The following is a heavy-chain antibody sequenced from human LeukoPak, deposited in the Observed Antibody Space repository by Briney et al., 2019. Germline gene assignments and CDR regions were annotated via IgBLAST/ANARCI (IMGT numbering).Heavy chain of an antibody. D-gene: IGHD3-16*01. V-gene: IGHV4-34*01. CDR2: INHSGST. CDR3: ARVRRLFGEIDY. CDR1: GGSFSGYY. Sequence: SETLSLTCAVYGGSFSGYYWSWIRQPPGKGLEWIGEINHSGSTNYNPSLKSRVTISVDTSKNQFSLKLSSVTAADTAVYYCARVRRLFGEIDYWGQGTLVTVSS. J-gene: IGHJ4*02.